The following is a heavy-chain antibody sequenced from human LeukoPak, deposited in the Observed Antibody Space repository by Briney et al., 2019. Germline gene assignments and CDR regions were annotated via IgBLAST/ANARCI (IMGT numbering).Heavy chain of an antibody. V-gene: IGHV3-21*01. D-gene: IGHD3-3*01. Sequence: PGGSLRLSCAVSGFIVSSNYMSWVRQAPGKGLEWVSAISGSGDNTYYADSVKGRFTISRDNAKNSLYLQMNSLRAEDTAVYYCARDLGFWSGYYYYYYGMDVWGQGTTVTVSS. J-gene: IGHJ6*02. CDR1: GFIVSSNY. CDR3: ARDLGFWSGYYYYYYGMDV. CDR2: ISGSGDNT.